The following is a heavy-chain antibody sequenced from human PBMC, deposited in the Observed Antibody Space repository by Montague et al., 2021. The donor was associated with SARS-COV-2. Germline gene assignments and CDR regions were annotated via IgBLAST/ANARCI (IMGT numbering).Heavy chain of an antibody. CDR3: ASAYSSSWYYFDY. D-gene: IGHD6-13*01. Sequence: QSGAEVKKPGESLKISCKGSGYSFTSYWIGWVRQMPGKGPEWMGIIYPGDSDTRYSPSFQGQVTISADKSTSTAYLQWSSLKASDTAMYYCASAYSSSWYYFDYWGQRTLVTVSS. J-gene: IGHJ4*02. CDR2: IYPGDSDT. V-gene: IGHV5-51*01. CDR1: GYSFTSYW.